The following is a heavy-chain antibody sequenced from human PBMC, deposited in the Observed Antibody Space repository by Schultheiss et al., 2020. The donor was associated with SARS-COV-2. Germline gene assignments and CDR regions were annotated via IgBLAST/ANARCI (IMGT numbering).Heavy chain of an antibody. Sequence: SETLSLTCAVYGGSFSGYYWSWIRQPPGKGLEWIGEINHSGSTNYNPSLKSRVTISVDTSKNQFSLKLSSVTGADTAVYYCARRGATFFAFDIWGQGTMVTVSS. CDR2: INHSGST. J-gene: IGHJ3*02. CDR3: ARRGATFFAFDI. D-gene: IGHD3-16*01. CDR1: GGSFSGYY. V-gene: IGHV4-34*01.